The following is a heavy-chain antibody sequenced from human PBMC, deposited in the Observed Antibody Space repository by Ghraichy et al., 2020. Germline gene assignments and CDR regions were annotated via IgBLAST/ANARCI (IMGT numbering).Heavy chain of an antibody. V-gene: IGHV4-39*01. J-gene: IGHJ2*01. CDR2: IYYSGSS. Sequence: ESLNISCTVSGGSISSSSYYWGWIRQPPGKGLEWIGAIYYSGSSDYNPSLKSRVTISVDTSKNQFSLKLTSVTAADTAVYYCARLSYYDGGGYHWFFDLWGRGTLVTVSS. D-gene: IGHD3-22*01. CDR1: GGSISSSSYY. CDR3: ARLSYYDGGGYHWFFDL.